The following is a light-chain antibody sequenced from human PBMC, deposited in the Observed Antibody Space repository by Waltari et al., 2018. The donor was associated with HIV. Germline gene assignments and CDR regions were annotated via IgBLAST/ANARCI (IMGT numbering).Light chain of an antibody. CDR1: SSNLGNNY. J-gene: IGLJ2*01. Sequence: QSVLTQPPSVSAAPGQKVTISCSGSSSNLGNNYVSWYQQLPGTAPKLLIYDNNKRPSGIPDRFSGSKSGTSATLGITGLQTGDEADYYCGTWDSSLSAEFGGGTKLTVL. CDR2: DNN. CDR3: GTWDSSLSAE. V-gene: IGLV1-51*01.